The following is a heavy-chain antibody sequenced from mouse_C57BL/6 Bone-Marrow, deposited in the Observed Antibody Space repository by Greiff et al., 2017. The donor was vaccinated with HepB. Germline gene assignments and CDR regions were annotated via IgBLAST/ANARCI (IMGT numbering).Heavy chain of an antibody. CDR3: ARPKFSNYYGSSYFDY. D-gene: IGHD1-1*01. J-gene: IGHJ2*01. CDR2: IDPEDGET. V-gene: IGHV14-2*01. CDR1: GFNINDYY. Sequence: EVKLMESGAELVKPGASVKLSCTASGFNINDYYMHWVKQRTEQGLEWIGRIDPEDGETKYAPKFQGKATITADPSSNTAYLQLSSLTSEDPAVYYCARPKFSNYYGSSYFDYWGQGTTLTVSS.